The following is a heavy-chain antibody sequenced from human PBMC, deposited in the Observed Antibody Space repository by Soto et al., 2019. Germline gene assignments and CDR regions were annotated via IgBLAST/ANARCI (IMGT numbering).Heavy chain of an antibody. CDR1: GFTFSSYA. Sequence: GGSLRLSCAASGFTFSSYAMHWVRQAPGKGLEWVAVISYDGSNKYYADSVKGRFTISRDNSKNTLYLQMNSLRAEDTAVYYCARDSYSSGWYGGHYFDYWGQGTLVTVS. CDR2: ISYDGSNK. V-gene: IGHV3-30-3*01. D-gene: IGHD6-19*01. CDR3: ARDSYSSGWYGGHYFDY. J-gene: IGHJ4*02.